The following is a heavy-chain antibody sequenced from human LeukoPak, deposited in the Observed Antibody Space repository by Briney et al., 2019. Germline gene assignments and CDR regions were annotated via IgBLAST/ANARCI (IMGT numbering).Heavy chain of an antibody. V-gene: IGHV3-33*06. CDR1: GYTFSDHG. D-gene: IGHD3-22*01. CDR3: AKYRDSREWYKDAFHI. J-gene: IGHJ3*02. CDR2: IWSTGTTG. Sequence: GGSLRLSCVASGYTFSDHGMHWVRQAPGKGLEWVTMIWSTGTTGFYADSVKGRFTISRDNSKNTPYLQMNSLRVEDTALYYCAKYRDSREWYKDAFHIWGLGTMVTVSS.